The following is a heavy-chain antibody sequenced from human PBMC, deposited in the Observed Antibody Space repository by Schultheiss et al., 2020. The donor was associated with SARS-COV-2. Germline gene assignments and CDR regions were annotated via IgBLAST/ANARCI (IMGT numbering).Heavy chain of an antibody. CDR1: GFSLSDVRMG. Sequence: SGPTLVKPTETLTLTCTVSGFSLSDVRMGVSWIRQPPGEALEWLAHIFSNDEKSYSTSLKSRLTISKDTSKSQVVLTMTNMDPVDTATYYCARMERSITIFGAENYYYYGMDVWGQGTTVTVSS. J-gene: IGHJ6*02. CDR3: ARMERSITIFGAENYYYYGMDV. D-gene: IGHD3-3*01. CDR2: IFSNDEK. V-gene: IGHV2-26*01.